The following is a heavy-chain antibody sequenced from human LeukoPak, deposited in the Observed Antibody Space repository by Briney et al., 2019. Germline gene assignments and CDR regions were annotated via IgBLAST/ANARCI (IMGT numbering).Heavy chain of an antibody. CDR2: INTDGSST. V-gene: IGHV3-74*01. CDR3: ARAHQGYSASSADY. D-gene: IGHD6-6*01. Sequence: GGSLRLSCAVSGFTLSSYWMHWVCQTPGKGLVWVSRINTDGSSTSYADSVKGRFTNSRDNAKNTMYLQMNSLRAEDTAVYYCARAHQGYSASSADYWGQGTLVTVSS. CDR1: GFTLSSYW. J-gene: IGHJ4*02.